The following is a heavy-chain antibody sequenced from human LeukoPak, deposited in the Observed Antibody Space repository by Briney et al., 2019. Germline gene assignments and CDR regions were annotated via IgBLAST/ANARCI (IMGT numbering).Heavy chain of an antibody. V-gene: IGHV1-46*01. CDR3: ARLNGGGYSYGKESPAYYFDY. CDR1: GYTFTSYY. CDR2: INPCGGST. Sequence: ASPKVSCTVSGYTFTSYYMHSVGQAPGQRLGWLGVINPCGGSTAYAPTLQGRVTMTRDTSTSTVYMELSSLRSEDTAVYYCARLNGGGYSYGKESPAYYFDYWGQGTLVTVSS. J-gene: IGHJ4*02. D-gene: IGHD5-18*01.